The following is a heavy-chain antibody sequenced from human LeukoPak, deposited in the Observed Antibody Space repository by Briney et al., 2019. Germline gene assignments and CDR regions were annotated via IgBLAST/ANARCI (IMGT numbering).Heavy chain of an antibody. CDR1: GGSISGYY. CDR3: ARGSTEMATIFDY. D-gene: IGHD5-24*01. J-gene: IGHJ4*02. CDR2: IYTSGST. Sequence: SETLSLTCSVSGGSISGYYWGWIRQPAGKGLEWIGRIYTSGSTNYNPSLKSRVTMSADTSKNQFSLKLSSVTAADTAVYYCARGSTEMATIFDYWGQGTLVTVSS. V-gene: IGHV4-4*07.